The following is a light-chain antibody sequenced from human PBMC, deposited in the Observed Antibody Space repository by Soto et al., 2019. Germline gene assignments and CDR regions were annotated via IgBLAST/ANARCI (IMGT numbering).Light chain of an antibody. Sequence: EIVMTQSPATLSVPPGERATLSCRASQTVSSNLAWYQQKPGQAPRLLIYGASTRATGIPGRFSGSGSETEFTLTISSLQSEDFAIYYCQQYHNWPPITFGQGTRLEI. CDR1: QTVSSN. J-gene: IGKJ5*01. V-gene: IGKV3-15*01. CDR2: GAS. CDR3: QQYHNWPPIT.